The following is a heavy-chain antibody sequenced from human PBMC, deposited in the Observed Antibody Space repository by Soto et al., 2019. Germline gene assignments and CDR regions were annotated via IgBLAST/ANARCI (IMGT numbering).Heavy chain of an antibody. CDR3: ARGKAAAGDFDY. J-gene: IGHJ4*02. V-gene: IGHV3-66*01. CDR1: GFTVSSNY. Sequence: GGSLRLSCAASGFTVSSNYMSWVRQAPGKGLEWVSAIYSGGSTYYADSVKGRFTISRDNSKNTLYLQMNSLRAEDTAVYYCARGKAAAGDFDYWGQGTLVTVSS. D-gene: IGHD6-13*01. CDR2: IYSGGST.